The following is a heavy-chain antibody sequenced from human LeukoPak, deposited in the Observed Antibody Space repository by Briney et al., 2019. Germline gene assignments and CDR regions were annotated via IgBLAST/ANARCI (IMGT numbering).Heavy chain of an antibody. Sequence: GGSLRLSCAASGFTFSSYAMSWVRRAPGKGLEWVSAISGSGGSTYYADSVKGRFTISRDNSKNTLYLQMNSLRAEDTAVYYCARDPSGHWYFDLWGRGTLVTVSS. J-gene: IGHJ2*01. CDR1: GFTFSSYA. V-gene: IGHV3-23*01. D-gene: IGHD7-27*01. CDR3: ARDPSGHWYFDL. CDR2: ISGSGGST.